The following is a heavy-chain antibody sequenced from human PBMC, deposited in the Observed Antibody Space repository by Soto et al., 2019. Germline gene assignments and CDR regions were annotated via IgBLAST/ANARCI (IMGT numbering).Heavy chain of an antibody. CDR2: INHSGST. J-gene: IGHJ4*02. V-gene: IGHV4-34*01. Sequence: QVQLQQWGAGLLKPSETLSLTCAVYGGSFSGYYWSWIRQPPGKGLEWIGEINHSGSTNYNPSLKSRVTISVDTSKNQFSLRLSSVTAADTAVYYCARVTKDLVSTTYYFDYWGQGTLVTVSS. CDR3: ARVTKDLVSTTYYFDY. CDR1: GGSFSGYY. D-gene: IGHD5-12*01.